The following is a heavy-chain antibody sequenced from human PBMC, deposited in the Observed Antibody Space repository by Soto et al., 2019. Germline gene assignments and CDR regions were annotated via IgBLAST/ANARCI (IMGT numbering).Heavy chain of an antibody. Sequence: SVKVSCKASGGTFSSYAISWVRQAPGQGLEWMGVIIPIFGTANYAQKFQGRVTITADESTSTAYMELSSLRSEDTAVYYCARPVEMATITGALAFDYWGQGTLVTGSS. CDR3: ARPVEMATITGALAFDY. D-gene: IGHD5-12*01. V-gene: IGHV1-69*13. J-gene: IGHJ4*02. CDR1: GGTFSSYA. CDR2: IIPIFGTA.